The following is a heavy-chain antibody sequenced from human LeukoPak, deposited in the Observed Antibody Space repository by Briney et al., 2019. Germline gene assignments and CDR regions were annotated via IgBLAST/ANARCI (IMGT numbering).Heavy chain of an antibody. J-gene: IGHJ5*02. CDR2: INAGSGNT. CDR3: AREVVVGGGNWFDP. D-gene: IGHD2-2*01. Sequence: ASVKVSCKASGYTFTSYAMHWVRQAPGQRLEWMGWINAGSGNTKYSQKFQGRVTITRDTSASTAYMELSSLRSEDTAVYYCAREVVVGGGNWFDPWGQGTLVTVSS. V-gene: IGHV1-3*01. CDR1: GYTFTSYA.